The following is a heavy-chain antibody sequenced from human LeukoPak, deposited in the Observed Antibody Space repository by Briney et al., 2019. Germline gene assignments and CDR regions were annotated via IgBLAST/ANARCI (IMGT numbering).Heavy chain of an antibody. CDR3: AKDTLYYDSSGYYEGSAY. Sequence: GGSLRLSCAASGFTFSGYAMSWVRQAPGKGLEWVSAISGSGGSTYYADSVKGRFTISRDNSKNTLYLQMNSLRAEDTAVYYCAKDTLYYDSSGYYEGSAYWGQGTLVTVS. CDR2: ISGSGGST. J-gene: IGHJ4*02. V-gene: IGHV3-23*01. D-gene: IGHD3-22*01. CDR1: GFTFSGYA.